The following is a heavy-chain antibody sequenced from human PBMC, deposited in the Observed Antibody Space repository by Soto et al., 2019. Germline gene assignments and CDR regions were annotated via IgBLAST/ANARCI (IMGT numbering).Heavy chain of an antibody. CDR1: GFTFSRQD. CDR2: IWYHGIDK. V-gene: IGHV3-33*01. J-gene: IGHJ4*02. Sequence: QVQLVESGGGAVQPERSLRLSCAASGFTFSRQDMHWVRQAPGRGLEWVAVIWYHGIDKYYADSVKGRFTISRDNSKNTVYLQMNSLRGEDTAVYYCATGFLGLCTGGNCPLDYWGQGTLVTVSS. D-gene: IGHD2-15*01. CDR3: ATGFLGLCTGGNCPLDY.